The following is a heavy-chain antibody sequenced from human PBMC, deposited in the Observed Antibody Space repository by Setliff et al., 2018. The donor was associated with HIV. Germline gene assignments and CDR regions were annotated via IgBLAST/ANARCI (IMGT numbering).Heavy chain of an antibody. CDR3: ATGVPSSNWYGLAFDI. V-gene: IGHV4-61*02. CDR1: GGSISSDGYY. Sequence: SETLSLTCSVSGGSISSDGYYWNWIRQAAGKGLEWIGRIHTSGSTNYNPSLKSRVTISADTSRDQFSLRLTSVSAADTAVYYCATGVPSSNWYGLAFDIWGQGTMVTVSS. CDR2: IHTSGST. J-gene: IGHJ3*02. D-gene: IGHD6-13*01.